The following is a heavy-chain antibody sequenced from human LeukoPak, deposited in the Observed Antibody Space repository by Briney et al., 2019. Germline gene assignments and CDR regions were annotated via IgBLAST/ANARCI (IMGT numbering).Heavy chain of an antibody. CDR3: VKDRGPRYSYGLDV. CDR2: ISTNGGHT. J-gene: IGHJ6*02. Sequence: GGSLRLSCSASGFSFSNYAMHWVRQAPGKGLEYVSAISTNGGHTYYADSVQGRFTISRDDSKNTLYLQMSSLRAEDTALYYCVKDRGPRYSYGLDVWGQGTTVTVSS. V-gene: IGHV3-64D*09. CDR1: GFSFSNYA.